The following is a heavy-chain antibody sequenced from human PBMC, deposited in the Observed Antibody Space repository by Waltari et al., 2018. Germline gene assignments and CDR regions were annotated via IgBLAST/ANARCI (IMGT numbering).Heavy chain of an antibody. Sequence: EVQLVESGGGLVQPGRSLRLSCAASGFTFDDYAMHWVRQAPGKGLEWVSGISCNSGSIGYADSVKGRFTISRDNAKNSLYLQMNSLRAEDMALYYCAKDHYDFWSGSGRPLTGPGGFDYWGQGTLVTVSS. CDR1: GFTFDDYA. CDR3: AKDHYDFWSGSGRPLTGPGGFDY. J-gene: IGHJ4*02. CDR2: ISCNSGSI. V-gene: IGHV3-9*03. D-gene: IGHD3-3*01.